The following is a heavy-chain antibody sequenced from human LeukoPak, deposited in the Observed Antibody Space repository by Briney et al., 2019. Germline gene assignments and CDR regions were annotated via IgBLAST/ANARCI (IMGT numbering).Heavy chain of an antibody. CDR3: ARRRTTYSILDAFDI. CDR2: INPSGGST. V-gene: IGHV1-46*01. CDR1: GYTFTSYY. D-gene: IGHD2-15*01. Sequence: ASVKVSCKASGYTFTSYYMHWVRQAPGQGLEWMGIINPSGGSTSYAQKFQGRVTMTRDTSTSTVYMELSSLRSEDTAVYYCARRRTTYSILDAFDIWGQGTMVTVSS. J-gene: IGHJ3*02.